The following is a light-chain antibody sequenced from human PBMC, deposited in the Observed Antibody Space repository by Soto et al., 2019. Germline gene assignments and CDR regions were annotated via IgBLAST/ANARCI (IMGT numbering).Light chain of an antibody. J-gene: IGKJ2*01. Sequence: DIQMTQSPSSLSASVGDRVTITCRASQSISSYLNWYQQKPGKAPKLLIYAASSLQSGVPSRFSGSGSGTEFTLTISSLQPADFATYYCQPSYSTPRTFGQGTKLEIK. V-gene: IGKV1-39*01. CDR2: AAS. CDR1: QSISSY. CDR3: QPSYSTPRT.